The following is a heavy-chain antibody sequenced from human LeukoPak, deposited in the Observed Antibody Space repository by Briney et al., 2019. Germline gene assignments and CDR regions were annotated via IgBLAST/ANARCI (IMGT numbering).Heavy chain of an antibody. CDR1: GYTFTSYG. CDR3: ARVIVRFGESFGGNWFDP. D-gene: IGHD3-10*01. Sequence: ASVKVSCKASGYTFTSYGISWVRQAPGQGLEWMGWISAYNGNTNYAQKLQGRVTMTTDTSTSTAYMELRSLRSDDTAVYYCARVIVRFGESFGGNWFDPWGQGTLVTVSS. J-gene: IGHJ5*02. V-gene: IGHV1-18*01. CDR2: ISAYNGNT.